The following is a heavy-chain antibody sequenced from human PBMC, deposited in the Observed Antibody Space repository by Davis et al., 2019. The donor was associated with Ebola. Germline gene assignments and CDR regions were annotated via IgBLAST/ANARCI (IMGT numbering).Heavy chain of an antibody. D-gene: IGHD5-18*01. CDR3: ARDPDTAMASDAFDI. CDR2: ISSGSSTI. CDR1: GFIFSSYV. J-gene: IGHJ3*02. V-gene: IGHV3-48*02. Sequence: GGSLRLSCAASGFIFSSYVMSWVRQAPGKGLEWVSYISSGSSTIYYADSVKGRFTISRDNAKNSLYLQMNSLRDEDTAVYYCARDPDTAMASDAFDIWGQGTMVTVSS.